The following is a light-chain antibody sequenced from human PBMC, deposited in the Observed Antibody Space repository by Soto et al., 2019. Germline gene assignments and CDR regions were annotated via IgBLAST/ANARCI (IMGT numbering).Light chain of an antibody. V-gene: IGKV3-11*01. CDR2: DAS. CDR3: QHRSNWPLT. Sequence: EIVLTQSPATLSLSPGERATLSCRASQSVSSYLAWYQQKPGQAPRLLIYDASNRATGIPARFSGSGSGTDCTLTISSLEPEDFAVYYCQHRSNWPLTFGGGTKVDIK. CDR1: QSVSSY. J-gene: IGKJ4*01.